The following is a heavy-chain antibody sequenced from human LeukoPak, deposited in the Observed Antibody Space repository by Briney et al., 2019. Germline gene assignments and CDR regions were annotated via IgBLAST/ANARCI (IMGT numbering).Heavy chain of an antibody. J-gene: IGHJ6*02. CDR3: ARVSMDV. Sequence: ASVKVSCKVSGYTLTELSMHWVRQAPGKGLEWMGWMNPNSGNTGYAQKFQGRVTMTRNTSISTAYMELSSLRSEDTAVYYCARVSMDVWGQGTTVTVSS. V-gene: IGHV1-8*01. CDR1: GYTLTELS. CDR2: MNPNSGNT.